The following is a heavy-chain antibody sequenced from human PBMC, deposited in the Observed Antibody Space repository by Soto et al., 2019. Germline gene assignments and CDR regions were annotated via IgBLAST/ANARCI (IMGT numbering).Heavy chain of an antibody. CDR1: GYTFTSHS. V-gene: IGHV1-18*04. Sequence: QVQLVQSGAEVKKPGASVKVSCKASGYTFTSHSIIWVRRAPGEGLEWGGWISAYNGYTNSAENFQGRVTMTTDASTTTADMELRRLRSDDTAVYYCAGVGYYYGSGSYVFDPWGQGTLVTVSS. CDR3: AGVGYYYGSGSYVFDP. J-gene: IGHJ5*02. CDR2: ISAYNGYT. D-gene: IGHD3-10*01.